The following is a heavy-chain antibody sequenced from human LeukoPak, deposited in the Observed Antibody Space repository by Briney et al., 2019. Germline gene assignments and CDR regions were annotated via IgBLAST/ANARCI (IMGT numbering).Heavy chain of an antibody. CDR3: ARADGVATVLGPGYFQH. V-gene: IGHV4-34*01. Sequence: PSETLSLTCAVYGASFSGYYWSWIRQPPGKGLEWIGEINHSGSTNYNPSLKSRVTISVDTSKNQFSLKLTSVTAADTAVYYCARADGVATVLGPGYFQHWGQGTLVTVSS. CDR1: GASFSGYY. CDR2: INHSGST. D-gene: IGHD2-8*01. J-gene: IGHJ1*01.